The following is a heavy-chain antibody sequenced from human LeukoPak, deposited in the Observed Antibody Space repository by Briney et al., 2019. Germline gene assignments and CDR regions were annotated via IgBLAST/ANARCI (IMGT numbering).Heavy chain of an antibody. CDR1: GFTFSSYG. J-gene: IGHJ6*02. V-gene: IGHV3-30*18. CDR2: VSYLGDDQ. D-gene: IGHD3-22*01. Sequence: GGSLRLSCAASGFTFSSYGIHWVRQSPGKGLEWVAVVSYLGDDQFYAESVKGRFTVSRDNSKKTVFLQMNSLRGEDTAVYYCAKDRSSGPHYYYGMDVWGRGTTVIVSS. CDR3: AKDRSSGPHYYYGMDV.